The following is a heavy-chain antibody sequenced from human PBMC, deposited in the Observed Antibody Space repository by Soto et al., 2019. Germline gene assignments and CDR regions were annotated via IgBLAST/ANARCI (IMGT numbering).Heavy chain of an antibody. CDR3: ARGYGSGTYYTLDY. V-gene: IGHV4-59*01. Sequence: SETLSLTCTVSGGSISSYYWSWIRQPPGKGLEWIEYIYYSGSTNYNPSLKSRVTISVDTSKNQFSLKLSSVTAADTAVYYCARGYGSGTYYTLDYWGQGTLVTVS. D-gene: IGHD3-10*01. CDR1: GGSISSYY. J-gene: IGHJ4*02. CDR2: IYYSGST.